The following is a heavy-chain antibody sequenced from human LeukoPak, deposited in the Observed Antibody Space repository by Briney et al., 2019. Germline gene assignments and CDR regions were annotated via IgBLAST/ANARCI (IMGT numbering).Heavy chain of an antibody. CDR2: ISYDGSNK. V-gene: IGHV3-30*04. D-gene: IGHD3-10*01. CDR3: VSDMVRGVITFNFDY. J-gene: IGHJ4*02. Sequence: GGSLRLSCAASGFTFSSYAMHWVRQAPGRGLEWVAVISYDGSNKYYADSVKGRFTISRDNSKNTLYLQMNSLRAEDTAVYYCVSDMVRGVITFNFDYWGQGTLVTVSS. CDR1: GFTFSSYA.